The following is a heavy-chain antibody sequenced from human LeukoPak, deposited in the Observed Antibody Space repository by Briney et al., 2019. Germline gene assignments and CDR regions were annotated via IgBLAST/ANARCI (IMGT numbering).Heavy chain of an antibody. J-gene: IGHJ5*02. CDR3: ARESACGTTNCLAPADWLDP. D-gene: IGHD2-2*01. CDR1: GFTFSRHG. CDR2: ISPNSGDT. V-gene: IGHV1-2*02. Sequence: GRSLRLFCAASGFTFSRHGMHWVRQAPGQGLEWMGWISPNSGDTDIAQKFQGRVTMTRDTSIATSYMEVDSLTSDDTAVYYCARESACGTTNCLAPADWLDPWGQGTLVIVSS.